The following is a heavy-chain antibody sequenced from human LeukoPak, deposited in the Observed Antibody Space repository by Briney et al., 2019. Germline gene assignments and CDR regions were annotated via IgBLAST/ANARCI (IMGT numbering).Heavy chain of an antibody. D-gene: IGHD3-22*01. CDR1: GGSISSSSYY. CDR2: IYYSGST. J-gene: IGHJ4*02. CDR3: ARHQKSRYDSSGYHC. V-gene: IGHV4-39*01. Sequence: SETLSLTCTVSGGSISSSSYYWGWIRQPPGKGLEWIGSIYYSGSTYYNPSLKSRVTISVDTSKNQFSLKLSSVTAADTAVYYCARHQKSRYDSSGYHCWGQGTLVTVSS.